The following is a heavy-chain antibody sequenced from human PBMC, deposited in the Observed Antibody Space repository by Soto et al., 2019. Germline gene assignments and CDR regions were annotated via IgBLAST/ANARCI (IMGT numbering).Heavy chain of an antibody. Sequence: ASVKVSCKASGYTFTGFYMHWVRQAPGQGLEWMGWINPNSGGTNYAQKFQGWVTMTRDTSISTAYMELSRLRSDDTAVYYCARDRNYGMDVWGQGTTVTVSS. CDR3: ARDRNYGMDV. V-gene: IGHV1-2*04. J-gene: IGHJ6*02. CDR1: GYTFTGFY. CDR2: INPNSGGT.